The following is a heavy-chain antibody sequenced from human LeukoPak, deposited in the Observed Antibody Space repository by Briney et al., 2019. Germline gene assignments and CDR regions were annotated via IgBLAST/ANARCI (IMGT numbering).Heavy chain of an antibody. CDR3: ARGVDKAYDY. CDR1: GASITSGDYY. Sequence: SETLSLTCSPSGASITSGDYYWSWIRQSPGKGLEWIGYFYYSGITSYNPSFKSRCSISVDTSKNQLSLHLSSMTAAGTAVYYCARGVDKAYDYWGPGTLVTVSS. D-gene: IGHD5-18*01. J-gene: IGHJ4*02. CDR2: FYYSGIT. V-gene: IGHV4-30-4*08.